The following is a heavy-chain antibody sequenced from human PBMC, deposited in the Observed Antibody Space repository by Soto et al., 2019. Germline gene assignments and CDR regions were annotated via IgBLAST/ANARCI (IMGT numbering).Heavy chain of an antibody. CDR2: MYHSGST. J-gene: IGHJ4*02. V-gene: IGHV4-30-2*01. CDR1: GGSISSGGYS. D-gene: IGHD6-19*01. Sequence: ASETLSLICAVSGGSISSGGYSWSWIRQPPGKGLEWIGYMYHSGSTYYNPSLKSRVTVSIDRSKNQFSLKLSSVTAADTAVYYCARAGGLGAVAVDYWGQGTLVTAPQ. CDR3: ARAGGLGAVAVDY.